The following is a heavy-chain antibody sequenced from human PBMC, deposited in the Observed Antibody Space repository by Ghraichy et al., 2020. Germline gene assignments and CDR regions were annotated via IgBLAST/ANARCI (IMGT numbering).Heavy chain of an antibody. CDR2: IYPGDSDT. Sequence: ESLNISCKGSGYSFTSYWIGWVRQMPGKGLEWMGIIYPGDSDTRYSPSFQGQVTISADKSISTAYLQWSSLKASDTAMYYCARSGATYSSSYAFWFDPWGQGTLVTVSS. V-gene: IGHV5-51*01. D-gene: IGHD6-6*01. J-gene: IGHJ5*02. CDR3: ARSGATYSSSYAFWFDP. CDR1: GYSFTSYW.